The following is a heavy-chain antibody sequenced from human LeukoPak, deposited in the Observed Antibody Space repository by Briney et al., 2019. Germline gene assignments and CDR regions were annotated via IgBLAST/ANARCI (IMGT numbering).Heavy chain of an antibody. V-gene: IGHV3-30*18. CDR1: GFTFSNYG. J-gene: IGHJ3*02. CDR3: AKDWGFCSSTSCYPRI. D-gene: IGHD2-2*01. Sequence: GGSLRLSCAASGFTFSNYGVHWVRQAPGKGLEWVAVISYGGTNKYYADSVKGRFTISIDNSKNTLYLQMNSLRAEDTAVYYCAKDWGFCSSTSCYPRIWGQGTMVTVSS. CDR2: ISYGGTNK.